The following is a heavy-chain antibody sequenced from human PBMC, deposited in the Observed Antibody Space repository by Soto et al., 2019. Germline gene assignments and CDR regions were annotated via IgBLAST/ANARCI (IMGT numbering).Heavy chain of an antibody. CDR2: ISGSGGST. V-gene: IGHV3-23*01. CDR1: GFTFSSYW. Sequence: AGGSLRLSCAASGFTFSSYWMSWVRQAPGKGLEWVSAISGSGGSTYYADSVKGRFTISRDNSKNTLYLQMNSLRAEDTAVYYCAKGTPPVAGPYYYYGMDVWGQGTTVTVSS. D-gene: IGHD6-19*01. J-gene: IGHJ6*02. CDR3: AKGTPPVAGPYYYYGMDV.